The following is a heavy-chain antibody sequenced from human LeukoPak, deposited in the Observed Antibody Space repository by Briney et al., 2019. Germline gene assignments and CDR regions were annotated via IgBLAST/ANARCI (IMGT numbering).Heavy chain of an antibody. V-gene: IGHV1-18*01. D-gene: IGHD6-19*01. Sequence: ASVKVSCKASGYTFTSYGISWVRQAPGQGLEWMGWISAYNGNTNYAQKLQGRVTMTTDTSTSTAYVELRSLRSDDTAVYYCARVGIAVAGTAEKSTDYWGQGTLVTVSS. CDR1: GYTFTSYG. J-gene: IGHJ4*02. CDR3: ARVGIAVAGTAEKSTDY. CDR2: ISAYNGNT.